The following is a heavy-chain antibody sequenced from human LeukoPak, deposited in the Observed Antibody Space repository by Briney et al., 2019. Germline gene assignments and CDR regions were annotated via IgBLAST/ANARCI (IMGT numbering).Heavy chain of an antibody. CDR1: GYTFTSYD. Sequence: GASVKVSCKASGYTFTSYDINWVRQATGQGLEWMGRIIPIFGIANYAQKFQGRVTITADKSTSTAYMELSSLRSEDTAVYYCATTYCGGDCYTDDSAEYFQHWGQGTLVTVSS. D-gene: IGHD2-21*02. CDR2: IIPIFGIA. J-gene: IGHJ1*01. V-gene: IGHV1-69*04. CDR3: ATTYCGGDCYTDDSAEYFQH.